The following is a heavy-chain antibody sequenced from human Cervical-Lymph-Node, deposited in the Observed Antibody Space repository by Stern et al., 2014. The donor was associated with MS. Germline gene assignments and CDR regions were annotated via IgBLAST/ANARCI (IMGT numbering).Heavy chain of an antibody. D-gene: IGHD6-13*01. CDR1: GYTFTNYA. J-gene: IGHJ3*01. Sequence: LVESGAEVKKPGASLKVSCKASGYTFTNYAISWVRQVPGQGLEWMGWIGTKLGNTNSAQRFQDRVTLATDTSTNTVYMELRSLRSDDTAMYYCRAGADAFDVWGQGTMVTVSS. V-gene: IGHV1-18*01. CDR3: RAGADAFDV. CDR2: IGTKLGNT.